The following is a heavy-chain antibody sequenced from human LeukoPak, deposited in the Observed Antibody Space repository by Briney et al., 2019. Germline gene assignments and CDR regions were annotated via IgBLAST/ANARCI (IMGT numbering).Heavy chain of an antibody. V-gene: IGHV3-66*01. CDR1: GFTFSSYS. CDR3: ARAALGIGDY. Sequence: GGSLRLSCAASGFTFSSYSMNWVRQAPGKGLEWVSLIYTDGTTYYADSVKGRFTISRDKSKNTLHLQMNGLRADDTAVYYCARAALGIGDYWGQGTLVTVSS. J-gene: IGHJ4*02. CDR2: IYTDGTT. D-gene: IGHD7-27*01.